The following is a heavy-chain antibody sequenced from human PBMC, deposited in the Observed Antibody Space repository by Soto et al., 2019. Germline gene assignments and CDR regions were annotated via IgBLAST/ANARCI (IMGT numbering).Heavy chain of an antibody. Sequence: PSETLSLTCAVCGGSFSGYYWSWIRQPPGKGLEWIGEINHSGSTNYNPSLKSRVTISVDTSKNQFSLKLSSVTAADTAVYYCARGAIFGVVTPQRKYYYYYYMDVWGKGTTVTVSS. J-gene: IGHJ6*03. CDR3: ARGAIFGVVTPQRKYYYYYYMDV. CDR1: GGSFSGYY. D-gene: IGHD3-3*01. V-gene: IGHV4-34*01. CDR2: INHSGST.